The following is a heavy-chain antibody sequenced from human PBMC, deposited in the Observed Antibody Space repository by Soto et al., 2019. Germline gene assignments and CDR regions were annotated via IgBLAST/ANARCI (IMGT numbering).Heavy chain of an antibody. CDR2: IYYSGST. CDR1: GGSISSYY. V-gene: IGHV4-59*01. Sequence: PSETLSLTCTVSGGSISSYYWSWIRQPPGKGLEWIGYIYYSGSTNYDPSLKSRVTISVDTSKNQFSLKLSSVTAAGTAVYYCARGLSGERFDPWGQGTLVTSPQ. CDR3: ARGLSGERFDP. D-gene: IGHD2-15*01. J-gene: IGHJ5*02.